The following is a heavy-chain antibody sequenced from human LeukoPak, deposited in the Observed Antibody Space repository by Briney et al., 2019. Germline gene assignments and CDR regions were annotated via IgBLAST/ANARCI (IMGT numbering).Heavy chain of an antibody. CDR1: GGSISSYY. Sequence: SETLSLTCTVSGGSISSYYWSWIRQPPGKGLEWIGYFYYSGNTNYNPSLKSRVTILVDTSKNEFSLRLSSVTAADTAVYYCASLNPAYYDSSGYSYFDYWGQGTLVTVSS. V-gene: IGHV4-59*12. D-gene: IGHD3-22*01. J-gene: IGHJ4*02. CDR2: FYYSGNT. CDR3: ASLNPAYYDSSGYSYFDY.